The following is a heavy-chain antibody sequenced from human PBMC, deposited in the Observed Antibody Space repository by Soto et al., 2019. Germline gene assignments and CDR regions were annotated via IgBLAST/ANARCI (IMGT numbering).Heavy chain of an antibody. CDR3: ARGSGSLYYFHY. CDR1: GFNVSTNY. Sequence: EVQLVESGGGLMQPGGSLRLSCAASGFNVSTNYMTWVRQAPGKGLEWVSVIYSGGTTYYADSVKGRFIISRDNFKSTLYLQMNNLRAEDTALYYCARGSGSLYYFHYWGQGTLVTVSS. CDR2: IYSGGTT. J-gene: IGHJ4*02. V-gene: IGHV3-53*01. D-gene: IGHD1-26*01.